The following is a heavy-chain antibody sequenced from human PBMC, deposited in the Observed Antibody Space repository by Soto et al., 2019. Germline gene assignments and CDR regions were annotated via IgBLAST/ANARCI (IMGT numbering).Heavy chain of an antibody. J-gene: IGHJ5*02. CDR1: GDSVSSNSAA. D-gene: IGHD6-13*01. CDR2: TYYRSKWYN. Sequence: SQTLSLTCAISGDSVSSNSAAWNWIRQSPSRGLEWLGRTYYRSKWYNDYAVSVKSRITINPDTSKNQFSLQLNSVTPEDTAVYYCAREIAAAGTDSPIAWFAPWGQGTLVTVSS. V-gene: IGHV6-1*01. CDR3: AREIAAAGTDSPIAWFAP.